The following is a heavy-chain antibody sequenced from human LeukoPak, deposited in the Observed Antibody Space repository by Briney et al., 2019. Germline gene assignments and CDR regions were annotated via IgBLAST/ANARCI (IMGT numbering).Heavy chain of an antibody. J-gene: IGHJ4*02. Sequence: SQTLSLTCTVSGGSISSGGYSWSWIRQHPGKGLEWIGYIYYSGSTYYNPSLKSRVTISVDTSKNQFSLKLSSVTAADTAVYYCAREVGYYYDSSGSQIYFDYWGQGTLVTVSS. CDR2: IYYSGST. V-gene: IGHV4-31*03. CDR1: GGSISSGGYS. D-gene: IGHD3-22*01. CDR3: AREVGYYYDSSGSQIYFDY.